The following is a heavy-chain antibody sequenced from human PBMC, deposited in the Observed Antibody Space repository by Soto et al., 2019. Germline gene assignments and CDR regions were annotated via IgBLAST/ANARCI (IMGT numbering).Heavy chain of an antibody. V-gene: IGHV1-69*13. CDR2: IIPIFGTA. J-gene: IGHJ4*02. CDR3: ARDTWDVTGYSSGYSFDY. Sequence: AASVKVSCKASGGTFSSYAISWVRQAPGQGLEWMGGIIPIFGTANYAQKFQGRVTITADESTSTAYMELSSLRSEDTAVYYCARDTWDVTGYSSGYSFDYWGQGTLVTVSS. CDR1: GGTFSSYA. D-gene: IGHD3-22*01.